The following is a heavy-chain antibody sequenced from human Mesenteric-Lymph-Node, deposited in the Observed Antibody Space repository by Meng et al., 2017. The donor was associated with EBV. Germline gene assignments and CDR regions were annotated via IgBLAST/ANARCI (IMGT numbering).Heavy chain of an antibody. CDR1: GFSFNIYD. V-gene: IGHV3-23*01. D-gene: IGHD5-24*01. CDR3: SNLPYNY. Sequence: EVQVLESGGGCVQPGGSLRLSCAVSGFSFNIYDMNWVRQAPGRGLEWVSGISGSGTTTYYADSVKGRFSISRDNSGNTVYLQMNSLRAEDTAVYYCSNLPYNYWGQGTLVTVSS. J-gene: IGHJ4*02. CDR2: ISGSGTTT.